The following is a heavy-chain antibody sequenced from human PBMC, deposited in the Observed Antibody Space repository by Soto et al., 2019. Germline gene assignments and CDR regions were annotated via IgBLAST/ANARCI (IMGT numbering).Heavy chain of an antibody. CDR3: AREGKDTAMALDAFDI. J-gene: IGHJ3*02. V-gene: IGHV1-2*02. Sequence: GASVKVSCKASGYTFTGYYMHWVRQAPGQGLEWMGWINPNSGGTNYAQKFQGRVTMTRDTSISTAYMELSRLRSDDTAVYYCAREGKDTAMALDAFDIWGQGTMVTVSS. CDR1: GYTFTGYY. CDR2: INPNSGGT. D-gene: IGHD5-18*01.